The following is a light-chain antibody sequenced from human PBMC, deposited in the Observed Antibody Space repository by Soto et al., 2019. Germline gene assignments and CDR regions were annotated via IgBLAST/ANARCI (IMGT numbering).Light chain of an antibody. J-gene: IGKJ2*01. CDR2: DAS. CDR3: QQYNSYSPVYT. CDR1: QSISSR. V-gene: IGKV1-5*01. Sequence: DIQMTQSPSTLSASVGDRVTITCRASQSISSRLAWYQQKPGKAPKLLIYDASSLESGVPSRFSGSGSGTEFTLTISSLQPDEFATYYCQQYNSYSPVYTFGQGTKLEIK.